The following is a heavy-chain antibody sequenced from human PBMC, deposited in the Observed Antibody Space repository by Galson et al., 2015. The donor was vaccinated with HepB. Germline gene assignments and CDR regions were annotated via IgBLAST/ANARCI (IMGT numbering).Heavy chain of an antibody. CDR1: GGTFSSYA. V-gene: IGHV1-69*04. CDR2: IIPILGIA. CDR3: ARALSNYYGSGSYSADFDY. D-gene: IGHD3-10*01. J-gene: IGHJ4*02. Sequence: SVKVSCKASGGTFSSYAISWVRQAPGQGLEWMGRIIPILGIANYAQKFQGRVTITADKSTSTAYMELSSLRSEDTAVYYCARALSNYYGSGSYSADFDYWGQGTLVTVSS.